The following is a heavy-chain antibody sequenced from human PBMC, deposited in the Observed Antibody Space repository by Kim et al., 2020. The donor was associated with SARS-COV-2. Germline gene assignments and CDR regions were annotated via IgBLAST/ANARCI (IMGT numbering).Heavy chain of an antibody. Sequence: SETLSLTCTVSGGSISSSSYYWGWIRQPPGKGLEWIGSIYYSGSTYYNPSLKSRVTISVDTSKNQFSLKLSSVTAADTAVYYCARPGIAAAGNWGGYYYYGMDVWGQGTTVTVSS. J-gene: IGHJ6*02. CDR1: GGSISSSSYY. CDR2: IYYSGST. V-gene: IGHV4-39*01. CDR3: ARPGIAAAGNWGGYYYYGMDV. D-gene: IGHD6-13*01.